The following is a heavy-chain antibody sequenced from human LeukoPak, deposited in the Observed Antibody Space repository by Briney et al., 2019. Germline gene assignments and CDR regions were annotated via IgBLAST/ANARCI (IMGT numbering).Heavy chain of an antibody. J-gene: IGHJ2*01. V-gene: IGHV3-21*01. CDR2: ISSGSSYI. CDR1: GFTLSRYS. Sequence: GGSLRLSCAASGFTLSRYSMNWVRQAPGKGLEWVSSISSGSSYIYYAGSVKGRFTISRDNAKNSLYLQMNSLRAEDTAVYYCAGSDTIGYTPRERDYWYFDPWGRGTLVTVSS. CDR3: AGSDTIGYTPRERDYWYFDP. D-gene: IGHD3-16*02.